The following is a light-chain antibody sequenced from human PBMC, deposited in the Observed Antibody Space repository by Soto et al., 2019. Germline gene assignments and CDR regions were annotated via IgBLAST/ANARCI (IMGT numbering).Light chain of an antibody. CDR1: QGISDY. V-gene: IGKV1-9*01. Sequence: DIQLTQSPSFLSASVGDRVTISCRASQGISDYLAWYQQKPGKAPKLLIYAASTLQSGVPSRFNGSASGTEFTLTISSLQPEDFATYFCQQFNAYPLTFGGGTMVEIK. J-gene: IGKJ4*01. CDR2: AAS. CDR3: QQFNAYPLT.